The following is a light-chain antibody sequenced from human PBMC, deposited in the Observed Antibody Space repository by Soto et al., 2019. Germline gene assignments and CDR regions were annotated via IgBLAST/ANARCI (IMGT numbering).Light chain of an antibody. J-gene: IGLJ1*01. CDR3: QVWDTRSDQYV. CDR1: NIGSKS. CDR2: ADS. Sequence: SYELTQPPSVSVAPGQTAKITCGGANIGSKSVHWYQQKPGQAPVLVVYADSDRPSGIPERVSGSNSGNTATLTISRVEAGDEAEYYCQVWDTRSDQYVFGTGTKVTV. V-gene: IGLV3-21*02.